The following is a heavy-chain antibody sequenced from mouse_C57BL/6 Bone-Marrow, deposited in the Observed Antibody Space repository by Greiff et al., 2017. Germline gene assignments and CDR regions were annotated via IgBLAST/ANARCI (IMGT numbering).Heavy chain of an antibody. CDR3: ARPSHYYGSSYGYFDV. CDR2: INYDGSST. Sequence: EVKLMESEGGLVQPGSSMKLSCTASGFTFSDYYMAWVRQVPEKGLEWVANINYDGSSTYYLDSLKSRFIISRDNAKNILYLQMSSLKSEDTATYDCARPSHYYGSSYGYFDVWGTGTTVTVSS. V-gene: IGHV5-16*01. CDR1: GFTFSDYY. J-gene: IGHJ1*03. D-gene: IGHD1-1*01.